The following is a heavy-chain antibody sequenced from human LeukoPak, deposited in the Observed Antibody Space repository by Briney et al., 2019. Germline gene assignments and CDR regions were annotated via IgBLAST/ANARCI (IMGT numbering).Heavy chain of an antibody. Sequence: GGSLRLSCAASGFTFSDYYMSWIRQAPGKGLEWVSYISSSGSTIYYADSVKGRFTISRDNAKNSLYLQMNSLRAEDTAVYYCARDLSGGNPNYYYMDVWGKGTTVTVSS. CDR1: GFTFSDYY. V-gene: IGHV3-11*01. CDR3: ARDLSGGNPNYYYMDV. CDR2: ISSSGSTI. D-gene: IGHD4-23*01. J-gene: IGHJ6*03.